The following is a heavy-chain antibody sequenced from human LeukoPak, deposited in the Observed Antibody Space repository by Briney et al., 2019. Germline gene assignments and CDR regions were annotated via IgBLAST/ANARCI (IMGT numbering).Heavy chain of an antibody. CDR1: GGSISSSSYY. Sequence: PSETLSLTCTVSGGSISSSSYYWGWIRQPPGTGLEWIGSIYYSGSTYYNPSLKSRVTMSVDTSKNQFSLKLSSVTAADTAVYYCARDLTDWFPGTGDWFDPWGQGTLVTVSS. CDR2: IYYSGST. V-gene: IGHV4-39*07. CDR3: ARDLTDWFPGTGDWFDP. D-gene: IGHD3-9*01. J-gene: IGHJ5*02.